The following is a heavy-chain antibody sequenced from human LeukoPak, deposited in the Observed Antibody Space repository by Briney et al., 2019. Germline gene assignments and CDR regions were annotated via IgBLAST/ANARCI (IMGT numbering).Heavy chain of an antibody. CDR3: ARELGTNYYYYGMDV. D-gene: IGHD3-16*01. V-gene: IGHV4-31*03. CDR1: GGSISSGGYY. J-gene: IGHJ6*02. CDR2: IYYSGST. Sequence: SRTLSLTCTVSGGSISSGGYYWSWIRQHPGKGLEWIGYIYYSGSTYYNPSLKSRVTISVDTSKNQFSLKLSSVTAADTAVYYCARELGTNYYYYGMDVWGQGTTVTVSS.